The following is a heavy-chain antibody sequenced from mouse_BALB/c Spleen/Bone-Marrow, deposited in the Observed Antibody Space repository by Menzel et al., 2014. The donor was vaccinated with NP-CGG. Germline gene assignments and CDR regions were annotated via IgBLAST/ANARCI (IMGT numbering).Heavy chain of an antibody. D-gene: IGHD1-2*01. CDR3: TREVHYCGSDALDY. Sequence: EVQLQQSGAELVKPGASVKLSCTASGFNVKDTYMQWVKQRPEQGLEWIGRIDPANGNTQYDPTFQGKATITTDTSSNTAYLQLSSLTSEDTAVYYCTREVHYCGSDALDYWGQGTSVTVSS. V-gene: IGHV14-3*02. CDR1: GFNVKDTY. J-gene: IGHJ4*01. CDR2: IDPANGNT.